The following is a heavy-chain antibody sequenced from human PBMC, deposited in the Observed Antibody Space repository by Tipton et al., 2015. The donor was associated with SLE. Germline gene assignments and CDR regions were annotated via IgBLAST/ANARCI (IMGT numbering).Heavy chain of an antibody. J-gene: IGHJ5*02. Sequence: TVSGGSITTNTYFTAWIRQPPGKGLEWIGSIHYSGSLQYGGSTYYNPSLNSRVTLSADSSKNHFSLRLTSVTAADTAIYYCVRWTVTTFPPILSWFDPWGQGILVTVSS. CDR3: VRWTVTTFPPILSWFDP. D-gene: IGHD4-17*01. CDR1: GGSITTNTYF. V-gene: IGHV4-39*07. CDR2: IHYSGSLQYGGST.